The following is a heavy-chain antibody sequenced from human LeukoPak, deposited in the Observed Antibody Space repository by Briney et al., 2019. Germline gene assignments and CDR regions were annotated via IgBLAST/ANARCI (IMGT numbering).Heavy chain of an antibody. CDR3: ARRSRSGYEDS. Sequence: GASVKVSCKASGGTFSSYAISWVRQAPGQGLEWMGRIIPILGIANYAQKFQGRVTITADKSTSTAYMELSSLGSEDTAVYYCARRSRSGYEDSWGQGTLVTVSS. CDR1: GGTFSSYA. D-gene: IGHD5-12*01. V-gene: IGHV1-69*04. J-gene: IGHJ4*02. CDR2: IIPILGIA.